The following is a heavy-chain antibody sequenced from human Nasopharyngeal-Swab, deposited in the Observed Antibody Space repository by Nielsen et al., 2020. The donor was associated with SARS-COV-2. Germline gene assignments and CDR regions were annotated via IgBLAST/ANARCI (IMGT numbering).Heavy chain of an antibody. J-gene: IGHJ4*02. V-gene: IGHV3-23*01. Sequence: WIRQPPGKGLEWVAAIVGSGDNGCSGGSTYYADAVKGRFTISRDNSKNTLSLQMNSLRAEDTAVYYCAKDLRGPYFFWGQVPLVTSPQ. CDR3: AKDLRGPYFF. CDR2: IVGSGDNGCSGGST. D-gene: IGHD2/OR15-2a*01.